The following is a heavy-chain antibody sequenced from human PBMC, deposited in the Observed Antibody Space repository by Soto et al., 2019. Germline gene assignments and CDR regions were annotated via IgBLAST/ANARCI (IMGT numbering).Heavy chain of an antibody. CDR2: INWNSGIT. CDR3: ATGRGALTVVGTWFDP. J-gene: IGHJ5*02. CDR1: GFTFEDHA. D-gene: IGHD6-19*01. Sequence: EVQLVESGGGWVQPGRSLRLSCAAIGFTFEDHAMHWLRQVPGKGLEWVAGINWNSGITGYADSVKGRFTISRANANNSLPLEMNSLKSEDTALYYCATGRGALTVVGTWFDPWRQGTLVTVSS. V-gene: IGHV3-9*01.